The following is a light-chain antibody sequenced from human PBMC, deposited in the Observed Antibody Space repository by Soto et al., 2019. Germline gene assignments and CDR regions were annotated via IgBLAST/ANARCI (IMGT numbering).Light chain of an antibody. Sequence: QSALTQPASLSGSPGQSITISCTGTSSDVGGYNYVSWYQQHPGKAPKLMIYDVSNRPSGVSNRFSGSESGNTASLTISGLQAEDEADYYCSSYTSSSTYVFGTGTKVTVL. CDR3: SSYTSSSTYV. J-gene: IGLJ1*01. CDR1: SSDVGGYNY. V-gene: IGLV2-14*01. CDR2: DVS.